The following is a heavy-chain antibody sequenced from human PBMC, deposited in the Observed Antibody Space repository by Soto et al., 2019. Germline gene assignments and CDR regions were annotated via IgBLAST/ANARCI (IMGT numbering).Heavy chain of an antibody. CDR3: AGTRAPYTHYCFGR. J-gene: IGHJ6*02. CDR2: ICSSGTTI. CDR1: GITCSDYD. D-gene: IGHD2-21*02. V-gene: IGHV3-11*01. Sequence: NPGGSLRLSCAASGITCSDYDMSWIRQAPGKGLEWVSYICSSGTTIYYADSVKGRFTISRDNAKNSLYLQMNSLRAEDTAVYYCAGTRAPYTHYCFGRWGRGSTLPV.